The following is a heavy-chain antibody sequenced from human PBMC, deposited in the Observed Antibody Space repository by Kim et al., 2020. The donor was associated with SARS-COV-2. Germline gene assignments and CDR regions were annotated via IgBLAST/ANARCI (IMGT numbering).Heavy chain of an antibody. CDR2: INSKSGDT. CDR1: GYIFSSYG. J-gene: IGHJ4*02. V-gene: IGHV1-18*01. CDR3: ARSDDILTGYVDY. Sequence: ASVKVSCKASGYIFSSYGFSWVRQAPGQGLEWMGWINSKSGDTNYAQKFQGRASMTTDTSTSTAYLELRSLISDDTAVYYCARSDDILTGYVDYWGQGTLVNVSS. D-gene: IGHD3-9*01.